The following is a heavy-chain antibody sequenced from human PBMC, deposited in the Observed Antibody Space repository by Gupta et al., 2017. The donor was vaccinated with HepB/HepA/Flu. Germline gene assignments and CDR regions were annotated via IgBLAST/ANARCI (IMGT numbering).Heavy chain of an antibody. CDR1: AGSIISGGYY. Sequence: QVPLRESGPGLVLPSPPLSLTFNVSAGSIISGGYYRSWFRQPPGKGLEWIGYIYYSGSTYYNPSLKSRVTISVDTSKNQFSLKLSSVTAADTAVYYCARSNPRDYDILTGYYGAEYFQHWGQGTLVTVSS. V-gene: IGHV4-30-4*01. J-gene: IGHJ1*01. CDR2: IYYSGST. CDR3: ARSNPRDYDILTGYYGAEYFQH. D-gene: IGHD3-9*01.